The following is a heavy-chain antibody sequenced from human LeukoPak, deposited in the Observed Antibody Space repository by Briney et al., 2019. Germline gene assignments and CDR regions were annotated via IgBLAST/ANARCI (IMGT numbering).Heavy chain of an antibody. CDR2: FDPEDGET. Sequence: ASVKVSCKVSGYTLTELSMHWVRQAPGKGLEWMGGFDPEDGETIYAQKFQGRVTMTEDTSTDTAYMELSSLRSEDTAVYYCATDRMGATGFDYWGQGTLVTVSS. V-gene: IGHV1-24*01. CDR1: GYTLTELS. CDR3: ATDRMGATGFDY. D-gene: IGHD1-26*01. J-gene: IGHJ4*02.